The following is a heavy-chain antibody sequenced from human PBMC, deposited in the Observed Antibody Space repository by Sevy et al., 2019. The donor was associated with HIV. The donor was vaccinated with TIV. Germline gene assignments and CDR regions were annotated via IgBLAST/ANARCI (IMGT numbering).Heavy chain of an antibody. CDR2: ISGSGGAT. CDR1: GFTFSSYA. Sequence: GGSLRLSCAASGFTFSSYAISWVRQAPGKGLEWVSAISGSGGATYYADSVKGRFTISRDNSKNTLYLQMNSLGAEDTAVYYCANRRSGYYDRFDYWGQGTLVTVSS. CDR3: ANRRSGYYDRFDY. V-gene: IGHV3-23*01. J-gene: IGHJ4*02. D-gene: IGHD3-22*01.